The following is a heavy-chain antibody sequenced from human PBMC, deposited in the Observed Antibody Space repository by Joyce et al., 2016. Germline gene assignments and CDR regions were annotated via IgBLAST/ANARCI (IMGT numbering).Heavy chain of an antibody. V-gene: IGHV1-69*01. D-gene: IGHD1-7*01. Sequence: QVQLVQSGAEVKKPGSSVKVSCKASGGSFNRYTINWVRQAPVQGREWMGGISPLAGTSKDAQKVQDIVTISADGLTSTVYMELFSLRSDDTAVYFCARGGGAPGTAARLDYWGQGTLVIVSS. J-gene: IGHJ4*02. CDR2: ISPLAGTS. CDR3: ARGGGAPGTAARLDY. CDR1: GGSFNRYT.